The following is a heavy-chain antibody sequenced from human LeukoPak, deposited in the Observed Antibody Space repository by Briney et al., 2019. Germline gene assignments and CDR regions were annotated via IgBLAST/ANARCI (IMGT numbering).Heavy chain of an antibody. CDR3: ARDLIEYSSSSGDY. J-gene: IGHJ4*02. D-gene: IGHD6-6*01. V-gene: IGHV1-2*02. CDR1: GYTFTGYY. CDR2: INPNGGGT. Sequence: ASVKVSCKASGYTFTGYYMHWVRQAPGQGLEWMGWINPNGGGTNYAQKFQGRVTMTRDTSISTAYMELSRLRSDDTAVYYCARDLIEYSSSSGDYWGQGTLVTVSS.